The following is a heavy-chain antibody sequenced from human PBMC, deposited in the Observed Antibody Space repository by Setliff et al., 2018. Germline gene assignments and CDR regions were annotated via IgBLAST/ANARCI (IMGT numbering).Heavy chain of an antibody. CDR1: GFSFSYYY. Sequence: GGSLRLSCAASGFSFSYYYMSWARQAPGKGLEWLSKISGDGITIYQADSVRGRFTISRDNADNSLYLQMNSLRADDTALYYCARDGVFYAMDVWGQGTTVTVSS. D-gene: IGHD2-2*01. J-gene: IGHJ6*02. CDR3: ARDGVFYAMDV. V-gene: IGHV3-11*04. CDR2: ISGDGITI.